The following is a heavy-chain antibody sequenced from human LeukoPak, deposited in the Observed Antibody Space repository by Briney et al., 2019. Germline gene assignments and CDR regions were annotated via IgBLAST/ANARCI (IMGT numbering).Heavy chain of an antibody. CDR1: GGSISSYY. CDR3: ARDSVNSGNAFDI. CDR2: IYYSGST. Sequence: SETLSLICTVSGGSISSYYWSWIRQPPGKGLEWIGYIYYSGSTNYNPSLKSRVTISVDTSKNQFSLKLSSVTAADTAVYYCARDSVNSGNAFDIWGQGTMVTVSS. V-gene: IGHV4-59*01. D-gene: IGHD4-23*01. J-gene: IGHJ3*02.